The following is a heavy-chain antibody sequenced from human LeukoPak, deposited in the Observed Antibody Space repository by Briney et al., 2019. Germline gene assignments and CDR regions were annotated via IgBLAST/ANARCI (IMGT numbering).Heavy chain of an antibody. CDR1: GFTFSNAW. Sequence: GGSLRLSCAASGFTFSNAWMSWVRQAPGKGLEWVSSISRSGSTKYYADSVKGRFTISRDNAKNSLFLQMNSLRAEDTAVYYCARVLRYCSGGNCYSGGLGYMDVWGKGTTVTISS. V-gene: IGHV3-11*01. D-gene: IGHD2-15*01. CDR3: ARVLRYCSGGNCYSGGLGYMDV. CDR2: ISRSGSTK. J-gene: IGHJ6*03.